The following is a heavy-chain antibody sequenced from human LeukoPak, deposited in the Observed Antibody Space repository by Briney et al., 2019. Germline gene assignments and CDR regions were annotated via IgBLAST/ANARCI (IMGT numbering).Heavy chain of an antibody. V-gene: IGHV3-11*01. J-gene: IGHJ4*02. CDR1: GFTFSDYY. CDR2: ISSSGSTI. CDR3: ARGHYYDSSGYYGLFDY. Sequence: PGGSLRLSCAASGFTFSDYYMRWLRQAPGKGVEGVSYISSSGSTIYYADSVKGRFTISRDNAKNSLYLQMNSLRAEDTAVYYCARGHYYDSSGYYGLFDYWGQGTLVTVSS. D-gene: IGHD3-22*01.